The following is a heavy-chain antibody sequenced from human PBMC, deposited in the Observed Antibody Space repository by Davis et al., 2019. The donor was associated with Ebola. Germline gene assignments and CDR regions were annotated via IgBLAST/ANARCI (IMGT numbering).Heavy chain of an antibody. J-gene: IGHJ6*02. D-gene: IGHD2-2*01. CDR2: IYYSGST. CDR3: ARDRVAWSYCSSTSCYDAPTYYYYYGMDV. V-gene: IGHV4-39*07. CDR1: GGSISSGGYY. Sequence: PGGSLRLSCTVSGGSISSGGYYWGWIRQPPGKGLEWIGNIYYSGSTYCNPSLKSRVAISVDTSKNQFSLKLSSVTAADTAVYYCARDRVAWSYCSSTSCYDAPTYYYYYGMDVWGQGTTVTVSS.